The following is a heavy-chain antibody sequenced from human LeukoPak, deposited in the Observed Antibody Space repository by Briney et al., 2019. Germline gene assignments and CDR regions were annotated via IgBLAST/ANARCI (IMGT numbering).Heavy chain of an antibody. J-gene: IGHJ4*02. D-gene: IGHD3-22*01. CDR1: GFTFSRYG. V-gene: IGHV3-33*01. CDR2: IWYDGSNK. CDR3: ARDYSSGYYNYFDY. Sequence: GRSLTLSCAASGFTFSRYGMHWVRQAPGKGLEWVAVIWYDGSNKYYADSVKGRFTISRGNSKNTLYLQMNSLRAEDTAVYYCARDYSSGYYNYFDYWGQGTLVTVSS.